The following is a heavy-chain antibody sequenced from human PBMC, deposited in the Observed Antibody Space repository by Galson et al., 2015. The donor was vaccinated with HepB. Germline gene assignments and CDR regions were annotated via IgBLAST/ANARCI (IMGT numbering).Heavy chain of an antibody. CDR1: GDSVSSNSAA. CDR3: ARDGYGDYSDRNYGMDV. J-gene: IGHJ6*02. V-gene: IGHV6-1*01. Sequence: CAISGDSVSSNSAAWNWIRQSPSRGLEWLGRTYYRSKWYNDYAVSVKSRITINPDTSKNQFSLQLNSVTPEDTAVYYCARDGYGDYSDRNYGMDVWGQGTTVTVSS. D-gene: IGHD4-17*01. CDR2: TYYRSKWYN.